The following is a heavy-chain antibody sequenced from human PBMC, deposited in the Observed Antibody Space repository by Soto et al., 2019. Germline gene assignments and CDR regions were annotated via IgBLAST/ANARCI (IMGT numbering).Heavy chain of an antibody. CDR3: ASLIEIRNSKVRGGYYYSMDV. CDR1: GYTFSNYW. V-gene: IGHV5-10-1*01. J-gene: IGHJ6*02. Sequence: PGESLKISCRGSGYTFSNYWINWVRQMPGKGLEWMGKIDPSDSNTNYSTSFQGHVTISVDKSISTAYLQWRSLKASDTAIYYCASLIEIRNSKVRGGYYYSMDVWGQGTTVTVSS. CDR2: IDPSDSNT. D-gene: IGHD3-10*01.